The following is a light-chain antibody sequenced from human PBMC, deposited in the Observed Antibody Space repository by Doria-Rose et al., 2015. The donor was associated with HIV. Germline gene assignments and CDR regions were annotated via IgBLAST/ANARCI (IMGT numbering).Light chain of an antibody. V-gene: IGKV3-20*01. CDR3: HQYGTSWT. J-gene: IGKJ1*01. CDR1: QSFSSTY. Sequence: EIVLTQSPGTLSLSPGERATLSCRASQSFSSTYLAWYQQKPGQAPSLLIYDGSTRATGIPDRFSASGSGTDFTPTINRLEPEDFALYYCHQYGTSWTFGRGTKVEI. CDR2: DGS.